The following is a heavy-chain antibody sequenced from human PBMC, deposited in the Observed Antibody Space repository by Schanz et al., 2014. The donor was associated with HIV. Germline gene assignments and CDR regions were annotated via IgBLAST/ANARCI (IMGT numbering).Heavy chain of an antibody. V-gene: IGHV3-33*05. J-gene: IGHJ6*02. D-gene: IGHD3-3*01. CDR3: AKTVLRFLDWPNANGGMDV. CDR2: ISYDGRNK. Sequence: QVQLVESGGGVIQPGRSLRLSCAASGFTFSNYGMHWVRQAPGRGLEWVAGISYDGRNKYYADSVKGRFIISRDNSKNTLYLQMNSLRDEDTAVYYCAKTVLRFLDWPNANGGMDVWGLGTTVTVSS. CDR1: GFTFSNYG.